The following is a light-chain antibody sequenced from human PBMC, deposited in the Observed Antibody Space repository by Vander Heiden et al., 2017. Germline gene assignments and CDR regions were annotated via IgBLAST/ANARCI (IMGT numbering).Light chain of an antibody. CDR3: QQSYTLPWT. V-gene: IGKV1-39*01. Sequence: DIQMTQSPSSLSASVGDRVTITCRASQSINSYLNWYQQRAGKAPKLLIYAASSLHSGVPPRFSGSGSGTDFTLTISSLQAEDSASYYCQQSYTLPWTFGQGTKVEIK. CDR1: QSINSY. CDR2: AAS. J-gene: IGKJ1*01.